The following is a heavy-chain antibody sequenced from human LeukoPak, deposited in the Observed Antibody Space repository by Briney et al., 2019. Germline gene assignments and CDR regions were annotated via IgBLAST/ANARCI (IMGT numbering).Heavy chain of an antibody. D-gene: IGHD1-14*01. CDR2: ISWNSGSI. V-gene: IGHV3-9*01. CDR1: GFTFDDYA. CDR3: AKDSTTFPGPDAFDI. J-gene: IGHJ3*02. Sequence: PGGSLRLSCAASGFTFDDYAMHWVRQAPGKGLEWVSGISWNSGSIGYAVSVKGRFTISRDNAKNSLYLQMNSLRAEDTALYYCAKDSTTFPGPDAFDIWGQGTLVTVSS.